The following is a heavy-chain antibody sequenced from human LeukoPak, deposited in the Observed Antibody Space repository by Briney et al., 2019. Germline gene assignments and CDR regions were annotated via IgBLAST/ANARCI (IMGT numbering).Heavy chain of an antibody. CDR1: GFTFANAW. Sequence: GGSLILSCAASGFTFANAWMNWVRQAPGKGLEWVGRIKNIPDGGTTDYAAPVKGRFTISRDDSKNLLYLQMNSLKIEDTAVYYCTTPNFWGQGTLVTVSS. CDR3: TTPNF. J-gene: IGHJ4*02. V-gene: IGHV3-15*01. CDR2: IKNIPDGGTT.